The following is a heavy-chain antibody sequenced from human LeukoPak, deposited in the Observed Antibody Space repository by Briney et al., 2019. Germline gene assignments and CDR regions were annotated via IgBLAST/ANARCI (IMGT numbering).Heavy chain of an antibody. J-gene: IGHJ6*02. CDR1: GYSFTDHW. CDR2: IYPGDSDT. D-gene: IGHD1-26*01. CDR3: ARLFTLVGRHGLDV. Sequence: GESLKISCKSFGYSFTDHWVAWLRQMPGKGREWMGIIYPGDSDTRYSPSFQGQVTISADRSAATAFLHVNSLKASDTAIYYCARLFTLVGRHGLDVWGQGTTVTVSS. V-gene: IGHV5-51*01.